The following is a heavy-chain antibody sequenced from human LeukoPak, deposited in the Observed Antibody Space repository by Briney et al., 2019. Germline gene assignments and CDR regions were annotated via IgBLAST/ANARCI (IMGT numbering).Heavy chain of an antibody. CDR1: GGSISSSY. CDR2: IYYTGST. Sequence: SETLSFTCTVSGGSISSSYWSWIRQPPGKGLEWIGYIYYTGSTNYNPSLKSRVTISVDTSKNQFSLKLSSVTAADTAVYYCARDIVVVVAAMRIDYWGQGTLVTVSS. CDR3: ARDIVVVVAAMRIDY. V-gene: IGHV4-59*01. D-gene: IGHD2-15*01. J-gene: IGHJ4*02.